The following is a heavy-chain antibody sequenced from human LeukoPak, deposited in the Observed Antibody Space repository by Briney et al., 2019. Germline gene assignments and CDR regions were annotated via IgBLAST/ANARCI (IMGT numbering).Heavy chain of an antibody. Sequence: SETLSLTCTVSGGSISSYYWTWIRQPAGKGLEWIGRIYPSGSTNYNPSLMSRVTMSVDTSKNQFSLKLNFVTAADTAAYYCARENSGSYRQFDYWGQGTLVTVSS. D-gene: IGHD1-26*01. V-gene: IGHV4-4*07. J-gene: IGHJ4*02. CDR3: ARENSGSYRQFDY. CDR1: GGSISSYY. CDR2: IYPSGST.